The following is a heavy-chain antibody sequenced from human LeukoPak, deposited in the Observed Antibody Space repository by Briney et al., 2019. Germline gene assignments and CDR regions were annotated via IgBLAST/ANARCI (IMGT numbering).Heavy chain of an antibody. CDR2: IYYSGST. CDR3: ASLSSMVRGVMRSRYYYYYMDV. V-gene: IGHV4-39*01. J-gene: IGHJ6*03. D-gene: IGHD3-10*01. Sequence: SETLSLTCTVSGGSISSSSYYWGWIRQPPGKGLEWIGSIYYSGSTYYNPSLKSRVTISVDTSKNQFSLKLSSVTAADTAVYYCASLSSMVRGVMRSRYYYYYMDVWGKGTTVTVSS. CDR1: GGSISSSSYY.